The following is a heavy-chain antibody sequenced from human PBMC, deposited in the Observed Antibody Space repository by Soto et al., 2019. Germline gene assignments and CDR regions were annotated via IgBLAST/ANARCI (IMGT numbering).Heavy chain of an antibody. CDR1: GFSLSTSGVG. CDR2: IYWDDDK. D-gene: IGHD6-13*01. V-gene: IGHV2-5*02. Sequence: QITLKESGPTLVKPTQTLTLTCTFSGFSLSTSGVGVGWIRQPPGKALEWLALIYWDDDKRYSPSLKSRLTTTTDTSRNQVVRIRTYMTPVDTATYYCAHRRGISSWDNWFDPWGQGTLVTVSS. J-gene: IGHJ5*02. CDR3: AHRRGISSWDNWFDP.